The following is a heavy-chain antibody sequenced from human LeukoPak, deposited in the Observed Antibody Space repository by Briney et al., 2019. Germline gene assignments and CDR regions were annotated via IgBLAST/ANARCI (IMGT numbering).Heavy chain of an antibody. CDR1: GYTLTELS. J-gene: IGHJ4*02. CDR2: FDPEDGET. CDR3: ASDGRWRGYASDY. V-gene: IGHV1-24*01. D-gene: IGHD5-12*01. Sequence: ASVKVSCKVSGYTLTELSMHWVRQAPGKGLEWMGGFDPEDGETIYAQKFQGRVTMTEDTSTDTAYMELSSLRAEDTAVYYCASDGRWRGYASDYWGQGTLVTVSS.